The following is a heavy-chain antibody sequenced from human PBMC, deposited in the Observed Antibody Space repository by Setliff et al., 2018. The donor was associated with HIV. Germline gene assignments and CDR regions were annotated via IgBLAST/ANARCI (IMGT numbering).Heavy chain of an antibody. Sequence: PSETLSLTCTVSGGSISSSSYYWGWIRQPPGKGLEWIGSIYYSGSTYYNPSLKSRVTISVDTSKNQFSLKLSSVTAADTAVYYCARHPFYCSGGSCYSYYYYYMYVWGKGTTVTVSS. CDR3: ARHPFYCSGGSCYSYYYYYMYV. J-gene: IGHJ6*03. D-gene: IGHD2-15*01. V-gene: IGHV4-39*01. CDR2: IYYSGST. CDR1: GGSISSSSYY.